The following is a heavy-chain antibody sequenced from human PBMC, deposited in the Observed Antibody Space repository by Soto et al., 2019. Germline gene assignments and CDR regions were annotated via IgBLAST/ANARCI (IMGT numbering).Heavy chain of an antibody. V-gene: IGHV3-48*01. D-gene: IGHD6-13*01. CDR1: GFTFSSYS. J-gene: IGHJ4*02. Sequence: PGGALRVSCAASGFTFSSYSMFWVRQAPGKGLEWVSYISDSSNTIYHADSVKGRFTISRDNAKNSMYLQMNSLRAEDTAAYYCARGSSSHWFSHPLDYWGEGTQVTVSS. CDR2: ISDSSNTI. CDR3: ARGSSSHWFSHPLDY.